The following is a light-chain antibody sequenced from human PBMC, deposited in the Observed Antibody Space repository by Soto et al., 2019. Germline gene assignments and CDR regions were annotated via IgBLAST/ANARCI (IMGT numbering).Light chain of an antibody. CDR3: QQYGSSPPRT. J-gene: IGKJ1*01. Sequence: EIVLAQSPGILSLSPGERATLSCRASQSVSNDFLAWYQQKPGQAPRLLIYGASTRATDVPDRFSGSGSGADFTLSISRLEPEDFAVYYCQQYGSSPPRTFGQGTKVEMK. V-gene: IGKV3-20*01. CDR2: GAS. CDR1: QSVSNDF.